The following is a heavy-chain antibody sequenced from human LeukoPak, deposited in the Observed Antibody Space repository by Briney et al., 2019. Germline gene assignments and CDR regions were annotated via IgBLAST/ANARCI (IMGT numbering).Heavy chain of an antibody. CDR1: GGSISSYY. V-gene: IGHV4-59*08. CDR2: IYYSGST. Sequence: SETLSLTCTVSGGSISSYYWSWIRQPPGKGLERIGYIYYSGSTNYNPSLKSRVTISVDTSKNQFSLKLSSVTAADTAVYYCARRTYEGRFDPWGQGTLVTVSS. D-gene: IGHD3-22*01. J-gene: IGHJ5*02. CDR3: ARRTYEGRFDP.